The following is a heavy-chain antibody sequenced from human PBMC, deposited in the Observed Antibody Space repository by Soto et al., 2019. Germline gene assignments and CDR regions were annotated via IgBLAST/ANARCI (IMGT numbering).Heavy chain of an antibody. J-gene: IGHJ4*02. V-gene: IGHV1-3*01. CDR3: ARYPGYSYGYN. Sequence: QVQLVQSGAEVKKPGASVKVSCKASGYTFTSYAMHWVRQAPGQRLEWMGWINAGNGNTKYSQKFQGRVTITRDTSASPAYMELSSLRSEDTAVYYCARYPGYSYGYNWGQGTLVTVSS. D-gene: IGHD5-18*01. CDR1: GYTFTSYA. CDR2: INAGNGNT.